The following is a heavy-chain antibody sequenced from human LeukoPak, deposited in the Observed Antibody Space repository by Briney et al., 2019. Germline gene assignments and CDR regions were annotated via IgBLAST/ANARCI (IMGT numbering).Heavy chain of an antibody. CDR1: GFTFNNYA. V-gene: IGHV3-23*01. CDR2: ISGSGGT. CDR3: AKHPSVGNFEY. J-gene: IGHJ4*02. D-gene: IGHD4-23*01. Sequence: GGSLRLSCAASGFTFNNYAMSWVRQAPGKGLEWVSAISGSGGTYYADSVKGRFIISRDNSKNTLYLQMNSLRAEDTAIYYCAKHPSVGNFEYWGQGTLVTVFS.